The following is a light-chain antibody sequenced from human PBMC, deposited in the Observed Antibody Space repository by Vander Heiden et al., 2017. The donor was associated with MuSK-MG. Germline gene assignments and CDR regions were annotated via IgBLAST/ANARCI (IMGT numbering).Light chain of an antibody. CDR3: QQYESYSPVT. Sequence: DIHMTQSPSTLSASVGDRVTITCRASQSIGFWLAWYQQKPGKAPNLLIYKASTLESGVPSRFSGSGSGTEFTLTISSLQPDDLATYYCQQYESYSPVTFGGGTKVEIK. V-gene: IGKV1-5*03. CDR2: KAS. J-gene: IGKJ4*01. CDR1: QSIGFW.